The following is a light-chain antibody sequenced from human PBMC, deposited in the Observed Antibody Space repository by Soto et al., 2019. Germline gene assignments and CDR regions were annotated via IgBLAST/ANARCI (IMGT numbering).Light chain of an antibody. J-gene: IGKJ5*01. CDR2: DAS. V-gene: IGKV3-11*01. CDR1: QSVSSY. Sequence: EILLTQSPSTLSLSPGERATLSCRASQSVSSYLAWYQQKPGQPPRLLIYDASNRATGIPARFSGSGSGTDFTLTISSLEPEDFAVYYCQQRSKWQVTFGQGTRLEIK. CDR3: QQRSKWQVT.